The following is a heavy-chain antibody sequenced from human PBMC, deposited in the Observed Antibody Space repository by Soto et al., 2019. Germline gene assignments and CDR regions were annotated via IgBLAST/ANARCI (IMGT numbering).Heavy chain of an antibody. CDR1: GYTITSYG. V-gene: IGHV1-18*01. Sequence: QVQLVQSGAEVKKPGASVKVSCKASGYTITSYGISWVRQAPGQGLEWMGWISAYNGNTNYAQKLQGRVTMTTDTATSTAYMELRSLRSDDTAVYYCATNLKDYGDYGVDVWGQGTTVTVSS. J-gene: IGHJ6*02. CDR3: ATNLKDYGDYGVDV. CDR2: ISAYNGNT. D-gene: IGHD4-17*01.